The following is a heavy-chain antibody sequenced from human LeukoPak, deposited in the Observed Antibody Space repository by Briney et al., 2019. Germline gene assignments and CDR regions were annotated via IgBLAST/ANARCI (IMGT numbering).Heavy chain of an antibody. J-gene: IGHJ4*02. CDR3: TRKDYYDSNGLDY. D-gene: IGHD3-22*01. CDR2: IHHSGSS. V-gene: IGHV4-4*02. Sequence: PSETLSLTCAVSGGSISSSNWWSWVRQPPGKGLEWIGEIHHSGSSNYNPSLKSRVTISVDTSKNQFSLKLSSVTAADTAMYYCTRKDYYDSNGLDYWGQGSLVTVSS. CDR1: GGSISSSNW.